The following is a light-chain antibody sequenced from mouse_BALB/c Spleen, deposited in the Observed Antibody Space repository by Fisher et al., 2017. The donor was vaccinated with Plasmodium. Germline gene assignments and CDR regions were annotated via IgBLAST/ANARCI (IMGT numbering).Light chain of an antibody. Sequence: DIVLTQSPVTLSVTPGDSVSLSCRASQSISNNLHWYQQKSHESPRLLINYTSQSISGIPSRFSGSGSGTGFTLSINSVETEDFGVYFCQQSDIWPLTFGTGTKLELK. CDR3: QQSDIWPLT. CDR2: YTS. V-gene: IGKV5-43*01. CDR1: QSISNN. J-gene: IGKJ5*01.